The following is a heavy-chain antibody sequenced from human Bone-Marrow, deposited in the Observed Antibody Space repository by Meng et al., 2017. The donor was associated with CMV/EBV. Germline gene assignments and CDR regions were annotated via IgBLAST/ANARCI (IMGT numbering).Heavy chain of an antibody. CDR2: IYPGDSDT. CDR3: ARVYSASSGFDF. V-gene: IGHV5-51*01. D-gene: IGHD1-26*01. Sequence: GESLKISCKGSGYSFTTYWIGWVRQMPGQGLEWMGVIYPGDSDTRYSPSFKGQVTISVDKSINTAYLQWGTLKASDTAMYYCARVYSASSGFDFWGQGTLVTVSS. J-gene: IGHJ4*02. CDR1: GYSFTTYW.